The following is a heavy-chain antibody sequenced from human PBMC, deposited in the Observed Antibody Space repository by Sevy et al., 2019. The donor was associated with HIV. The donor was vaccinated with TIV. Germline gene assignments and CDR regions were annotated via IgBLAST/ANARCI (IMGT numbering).Heavy chain of an antibody. D-gene: IGHD6-19*01. V-gene: IGHV3-30*18. CDR1: GFTFSSYG. CDR2: ISYDGSNK. Sequence: GGSLRLSCAASGFTFSSYGMHWVRQAPGKGLEWVAVISYDGSNKYYADSVKGRFTISRDNSKNTLYLQMNSLRAEDTAVYYCAKESSGWVTGNFDYWGQGTLVTVSS. J-gene: IGHJ4*02. CDR3: AKESSGWVTGNFDY.